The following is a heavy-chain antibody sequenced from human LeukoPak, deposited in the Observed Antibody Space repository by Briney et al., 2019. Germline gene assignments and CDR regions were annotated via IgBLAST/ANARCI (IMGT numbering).Heavy chain of an antibody. CDR2: ISYDGSNK. Sequence: GGSPRLSCAASGFTFSSYGMHWVRQAPGKGLEWVAVISYDGSNKYYADSVKGRFTISRDNSKNTLYLQMNSLRAEDTAVYYCAKDGDGYPDYWGQGTLVTVSS. V-gene: IGHV3-30*18. CDR1: GFTFSSYG. J-gene: IGHJ4*02. D-gene: IGHD2-21*02. CDR3: AKDGDGYPDY.